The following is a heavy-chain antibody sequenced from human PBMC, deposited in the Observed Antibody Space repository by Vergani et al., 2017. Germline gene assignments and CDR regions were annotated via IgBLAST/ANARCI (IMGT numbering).Heavy chain of an antibody. CDR1: GGTFSSYA. CDR3: ARDESSGSSWYGADFGY. CDR2: IIPILGTA. Sequence: QVQLVQSGAEVKKPGSSVKVSCKASGGTFSSYAISWVRQAPGQGLEWMGRIIPILGTANYAQKFQGRVTMTADESTSTAYMELSSLRSEDTAVYDCARDESSGSSWYGADFGYWGQGTLVTVSS. J-gene: IGHJ4*02. D-gene: IGHD6-13*01. V-gene: IGHV1-69*11.